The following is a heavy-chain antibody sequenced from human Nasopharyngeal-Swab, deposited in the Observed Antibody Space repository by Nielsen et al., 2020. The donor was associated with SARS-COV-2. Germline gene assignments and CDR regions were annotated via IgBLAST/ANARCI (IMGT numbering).Heavy chain of an antibody. CDR2: IYYSGST. V-gene: IGHV4-59*13. D-gene: IGHD2-21*02. J-gene: IGHJ4*02. Sequence: PGKGLEWIGYIYYSGSTNYNPSFKSRVTISVDTSKNQFSLKLSSVTAADTAVYYCARCGGDCLKTPTLYYFDYWGQGTLVT. CDR3: ARCGGDCLKTPTLYYFDY.